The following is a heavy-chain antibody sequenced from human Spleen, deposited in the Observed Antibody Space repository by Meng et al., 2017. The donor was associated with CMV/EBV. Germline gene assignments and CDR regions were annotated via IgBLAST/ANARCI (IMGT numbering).Heavy chain of an antibody. Sequence: CATSRFNFSSCGMHWVRQGPDKRLGCMAVKSNKKNNKYYEGTVKSRINISRNKSKNAVYLEINRLRAEDKAVYYCAGDPAWEGNFDYWGQGTLVTVSS. CDR3: AGDPAWEGNFDY. V-gene: IGHV3-30*03. D-gene: IGHD1-26*01. J-gene: IGHJ4*02. CDR1: RFNFSSCG. CDR2: KSNKKNNK.